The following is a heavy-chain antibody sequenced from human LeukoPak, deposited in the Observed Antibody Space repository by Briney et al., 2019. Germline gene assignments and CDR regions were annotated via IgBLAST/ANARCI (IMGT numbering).Heavy chain of an antibody. CDR1: GYTFTSSW. J-gene: IGHJ4*02. CDR2: IYPGDSDT. CDR3: ARPRDNRYFDWLSFDY. D-gene: IGHD3-9*01. V-gene: IGHV5-51*01. Sequence: GESLKISCKGSGYTFTSSWIGWVRQMPGKGLEWMGIIYPGDSDTRYSPSFQDQVTISADKSISTAYLQWSSLKASDTAIYYCARPRDNRYFDWLSFDYWGQGTLVTVSS.